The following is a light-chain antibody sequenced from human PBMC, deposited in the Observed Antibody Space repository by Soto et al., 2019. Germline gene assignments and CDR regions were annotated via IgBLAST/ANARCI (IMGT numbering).Light chain of an antibody. CDR1: QSISDW. CDR2: DAS. CDR3: QEYKTYA. Sequence: DIQLTQSPSTLSAYVGDRVNITCRASQSISDWLAWYQQKAGKAPELLISDASTLATGVPSRFSGSGSGTEFTLTISSLQTDDSATYFCQEYKTYAFGPGTKEDIK. V-gene: IGKV1-5*01. J-gene: IGKJ2*01.